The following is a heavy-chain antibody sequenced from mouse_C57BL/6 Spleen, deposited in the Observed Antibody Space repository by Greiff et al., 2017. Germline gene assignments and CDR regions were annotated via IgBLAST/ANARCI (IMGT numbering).Heavy chain of an antibody. V-gene: IGHV5-9-1*02. Sequence: EVKLVESGEGLVKPGGSLKLSCAASGFTFSSYAMSWVRQTPEKRLEWVAYISSGGDYIYYADTVKGRFTISRDNARNTLYLQMSSLKSEDTAMYYCTRDGYDGGDYAMDYWGQGTSVTVSS. CDR3: TRDGYDGGDYAMDY. CDR1: GFTFSSYA. CDR2: ISSGGDYI. J-gene: IGHJ4*01. D-gene: IGHD2-2*01.